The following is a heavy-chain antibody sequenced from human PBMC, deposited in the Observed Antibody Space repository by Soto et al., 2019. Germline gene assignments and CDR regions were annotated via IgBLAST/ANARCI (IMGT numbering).Heavy chain of an antibody. J-gene: IGHJ5*02. CDR3: AKDPSGSIAVAGTGFDP. CDR2: ISGSGGST. D-gene: IGHD6-19*01. Sequence: LRLSCAASGFTFSSYAMSWVRQAPGKGLEWVSAISGSGGSTYYADSVKGRFTISRDNSKNTLYLQMNSLRAEDTAVYYCAKDPSGSIAVAGTGFDPWGQGTLVTVSS. V-gene: IGHV3-23*01. CDR1: GFTFSSYA.